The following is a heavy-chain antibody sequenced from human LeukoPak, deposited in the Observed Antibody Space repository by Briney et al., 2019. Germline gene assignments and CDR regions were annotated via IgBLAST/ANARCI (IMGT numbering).Heavy chain of an antibody. CDR3: AKDPVRYSSSCPGY. Sequence: VGSLRLSCAASGFTFSSYGMHWVRQAPGKGLEWVAFIRYDGSNKYYADSVKGRFTISRDNSKNTLYLQMNSLRAEDTAVYYCAKDPVRYSSSCPGYWGQGTLVTVSS. D-gene: IGHD6-13*01. CDR2: IRYDGSNK. J-gene: IGHJ4*02. V-gene: IGHV3-30*02. CDR1: GFTFSSYG.